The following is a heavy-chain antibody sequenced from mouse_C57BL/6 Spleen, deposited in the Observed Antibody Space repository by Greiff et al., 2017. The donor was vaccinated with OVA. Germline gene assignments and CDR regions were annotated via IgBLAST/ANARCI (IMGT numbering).Heavy chain of an antibody. V-gene: IGHV3-6*01. J-gene: IGHJ2*01. CDR3: ARRVGLNFDY. CDR2: ISYDGSN. CDR1: GYSITSGYY. Sequence: DVQLQESGPGLVKPSQSLSLTCSVTGYSITSGYYWNWIRQFPGNKLEWMGYISYDGSNNYNPSLKNRISITRDTSKNQFFLKLNSVTTEDTATYYCARRVGLNFDYWGQGTTLTVSS. D-gene: IGHD4-1*01.